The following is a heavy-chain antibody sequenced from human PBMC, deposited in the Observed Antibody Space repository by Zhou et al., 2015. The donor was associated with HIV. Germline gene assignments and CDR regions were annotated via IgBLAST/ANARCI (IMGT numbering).Heavy chain of an antibody. CDR1: GYTFTGYY. Sequence: QVQLVQSGAEVKKPGASVKVSCKASGYTFTGYYMHWVRQAPGQGLEWMGWINPNSGGTNYAQKFQGWVTMTRDTSISTAYMELSRLRSDDTAVYYCARDKGYCSGGSCYSSWFDPGAREPWSPSPQ. D-gene: IGHD2-15*01. CDR3: ARDKGYCSGGSCYSSWFDP. V-gene: IGHV1-2*04. CDR2: INPNSGGT. J-gene: IGHJ5*02.